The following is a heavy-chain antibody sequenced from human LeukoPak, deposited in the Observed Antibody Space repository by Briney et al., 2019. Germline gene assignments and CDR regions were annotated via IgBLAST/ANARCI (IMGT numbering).Heavy chain of an antibody. J-gene: IGHJ4*02. V-gene: IGHV1-2*02. CDR2: INPNSGGT. CDR3: ARDLEGYYFDY. Sequence: ASVKVSCTASGYTFTVYYMHWVRQAPGQGLEWMGWINPNSGGTNYAQKFQGRVTMTRDTSISTAYMELSRLRSDDTAVYYCARDLEGYYFDYWGQGTLVTVSS. D-gene: IGHD3-3*01. CDR1: GYTFTVYY.